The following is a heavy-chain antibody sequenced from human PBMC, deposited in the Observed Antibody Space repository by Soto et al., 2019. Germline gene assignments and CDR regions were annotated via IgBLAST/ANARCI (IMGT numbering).Heavy chain of an antibody. J-gene: IGHJ4*02. D-gene: IGHD3-10*01. V-gene: IGHV3-30*18. Sequence: QVQLVESGGGVVQPGRSLRLSCAASGFTFSSYGMHWVRQAPGKGLEWVAVISYDGSNKYYADSVKGRFTISRDNSKNTLYLPMNSLIAEDTAVYYCAKQWVSVIIGWSFDYWGQGTLVTSSS. CDR1: GFTFSSYG. CDR2: ISYDGSNK. CDR3: AKQWVSVIIGWSFDY.